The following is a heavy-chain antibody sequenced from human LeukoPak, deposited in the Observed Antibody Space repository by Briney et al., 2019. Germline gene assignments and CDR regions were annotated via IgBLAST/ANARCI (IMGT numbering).Heavy chain of an antibody. J-gene: IGHJ5*02. CDR3: AREVSGAWGTPVEYSSGWYWFDP. V-gene: IGHV4-39*06. CDR2: IYYSGST. D-gene: IGHD6-19*01. Sequence: SETLSLTCSVSGGSISSSSYYWGWIRQPPGKGLEWIGRIYYSGSTHNSPTLKSRYTISVDTSKNQFALKLSSVTAADTAVYYCAREVSGAWGTPVEYSSGWYWFDPCGQGTLVTVSS. CDR1: GGSISSSSYY.